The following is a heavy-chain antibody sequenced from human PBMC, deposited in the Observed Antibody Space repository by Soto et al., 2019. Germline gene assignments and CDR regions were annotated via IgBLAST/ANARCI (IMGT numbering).Heavy chain of an antibody. CDR3: ATSTGRYSSSHRPTYYYYGMDV. Sequence: SVKVSCKASGGTFSSYAISWVRQAPGQGLEWMGGIIPIFGTANYAQKFQGRVTITADESTSTAYMELSSLRSEDTAVYYCATSTGRYSSSHRPTYYYYGMDVWGQGTTVTVSS. V-gene: IGHV1-69*13. J-gene: IGHJ6*02. D-gene: IGHD6-13*01. CDR2: IIPIFGTA. CDR1: GGTFSSYA.